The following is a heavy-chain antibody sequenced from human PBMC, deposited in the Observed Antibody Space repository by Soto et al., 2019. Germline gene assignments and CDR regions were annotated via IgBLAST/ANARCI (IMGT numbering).Heavy chain of an antibody. CDR3: ARHGSGWSGWFDP. D-gene: IGHD6-19*01. Sequence: ASVTVSRKASGYTFPSYGIRGVGPAPGQGLEWMGWISSYNGNTNYAQKLQGRVTMPPDTSTSTAYMELGSLRSDGTAVYYCARHGSGWSGWFDPWGQGTLVTVSS. CDR1: GYTFPSYG. V-gene: IGHV1-18*01. CDR2: ISSYNGNT. J-gene: IGHJ5*02.